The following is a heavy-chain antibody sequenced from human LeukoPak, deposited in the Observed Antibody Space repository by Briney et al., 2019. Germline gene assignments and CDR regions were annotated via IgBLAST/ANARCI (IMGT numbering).Heavy chain of an antibody. Sequence: RGSLRLSCATSGFTFSSYGMHWVRQAPGKGLEWVAVIWYGGSNKYYADSVKGRFTISRDNSKNTLYLQMNSLRAEDTAVYYCARGGSRYYYGMDVWGQGTTVTVSS. V-gene: IGHV3-33*01. J-gene: IGHJ6*02. D-gene: IGHD5-12*01. CDR3: ARGGSRYYYGMDV. CDR1: GFTFSSYG. CDR2: IWYGGSNK.